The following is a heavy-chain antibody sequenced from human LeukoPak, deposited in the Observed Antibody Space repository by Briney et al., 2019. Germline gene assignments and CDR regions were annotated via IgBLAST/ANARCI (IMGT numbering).Heavy chain of an antibody. D-gene: IGHD1-26*01. J-gene: IGHJ6*03. V-gene: IGHV3-NL1*01. CDR1: GFTVSSNY. Sequence: GGSLRLSCAVSGFTVSSNYMSWVRQAPGKGLECVSVLYSGGSTHYGGSTYYADSVKGRFTISRDNSKNTLYLQMNSLRAEDTSVYYCAALGGPDSYYYMDVWGKGTTVTIS. CDR2: LYSGGSTHYGGST. CDR3: AALGGPDSYYYMDV.